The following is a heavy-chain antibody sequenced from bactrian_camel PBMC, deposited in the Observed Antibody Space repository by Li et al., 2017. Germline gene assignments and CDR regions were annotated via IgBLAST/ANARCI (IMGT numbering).Heavy chain of an antibody. CDR1: GSTYSSNC. Sequence: VESGGGSVQAGGSPRLSCAPSGSTYSSNCVAWVRQAPGKGLEWVSGIANSGTSTHYADSVKGRFTISRDNAKNTVYLQMNGLKPEDTAVYYCATGFRAISPAWRGDVEYNYWGQGTQVTVS. CDR3: ATGFRAISPAWRGDVEYNY. CDR2: IANSGTST. J-gene: IGHJ4*01. V-gene: IGHV3S25*01. D-gene: IGHD3*01.